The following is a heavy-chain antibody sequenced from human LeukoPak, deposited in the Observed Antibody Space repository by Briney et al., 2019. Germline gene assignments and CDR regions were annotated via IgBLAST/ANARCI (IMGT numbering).Heavy chain of an antibody. CDR1: GYTFTSYY. CDR3: ATGDYGDYVAPPFYFDY. CDR2: INPSGGST. D-gene: IGHD4-17*01. J-gene: IGHJ4*02. Sequence: ASVKVSCKASGYTFTSYYMHWVRQAPAQGLEWMGIINPSGGSTSYAQKFQGRVTMTRDTSTSTVYMELSSLRSEDTAVYYCATGDYGDYVAPPFYFDYWGQGTLVTVSS. V-gene: IGHV1-46*03.